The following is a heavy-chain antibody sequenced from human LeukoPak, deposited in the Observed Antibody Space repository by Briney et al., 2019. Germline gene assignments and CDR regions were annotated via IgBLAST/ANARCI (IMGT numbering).Heavy chain of an antibody. CDR2: INPNSGGT. V-gene: IGHV1-2*02. Sequence: ASVKVSCKASGYTFTGYYMHWVRQAPGQGLEWMGWINPNSGGTNYAQKFQGRVTMTRDTSISTAYMELSRLRSDETAVYYCARDGESMVRKFDYWGQGTLVTVSS. J-gene: IGHJ4*02. D-gene: IGHD3-10*01. CDR1: GYTFTGYY. CDR3: ARDGESMVRKFDY.